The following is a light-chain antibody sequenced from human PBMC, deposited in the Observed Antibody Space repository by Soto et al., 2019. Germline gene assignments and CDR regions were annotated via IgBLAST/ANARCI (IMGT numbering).Light chain of an antibody. CDR2: DAS. J-gene: IGKJ4*01. Sequence: EIVLTQSPATLSLSPGERATLSCRASQSVSSYLAWYQQNPGQAPRLLIYDASNRATGIPARFSGSGSGTDFTLTISSLEPEDFAVYCCQQRSNWPPLSFGGGTKVEIK. CDR1: QSVSSY. CDR3: QQRSNWPPLS. V-gene: IGKV3-11*01.